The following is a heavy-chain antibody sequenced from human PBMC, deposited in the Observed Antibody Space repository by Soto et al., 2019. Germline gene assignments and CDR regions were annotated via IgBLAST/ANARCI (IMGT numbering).Heavy chain of an antibody. V-gene: IGHV1-46*01. Sequence: QVQLVQSGAEVKKPGASVKVSCKASGYTFSTYYMHWVRQAPGQGYEWMGIINPSGGSTTYAQEFQGRVPMTRGTSTTTVYMEVNSLTSEDTAGYYCARYDYNGYYFDYWGQGTLVTVSS. CDR3: ARYDYNGYYFDY. CDR1: GYTFSTYY. D-gene: IGHD4-4*01. CDR2: INPSGGST. J-gene: IGHJ4*02.